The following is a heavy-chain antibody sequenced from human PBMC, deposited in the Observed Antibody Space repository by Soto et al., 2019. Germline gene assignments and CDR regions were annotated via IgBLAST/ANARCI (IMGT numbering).Heavy chain of an antibody. CDR1: GGSISSYY. Sequence: SETLSLTCTVSGGSISSYYWSWIRQPPGKGLEWIGYIYYSGSTNYNPSLKSRVTISVDTSKNQFSLKLSSVTAADTAVYYCARGVPVAARPSWNDYWGQGTLVTVSS. J-gene: IGHJ4*02. D-gene: IGHD6-6*01. CDR3: ARGVPVAARPSWNDY. CDR2: IYYSGST. V-gene: IGHV4-59*01.